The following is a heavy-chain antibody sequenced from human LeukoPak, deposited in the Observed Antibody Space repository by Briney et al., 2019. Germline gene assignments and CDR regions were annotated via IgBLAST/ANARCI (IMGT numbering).Heavy chain of an antibody. Sequence: GGSLRLSCAASGFTFSSYAMHWVRQAPGKGLEWVAVVSYDGGDKNHADSVKGRFTISRDNSKNTLYLQMNSLRAEDTAVYYCAKGSTGTGAFDIWGQGTMVTVSS. J-gene: IGHJ3*02. V-gene: IGHV3-30*18. CDR3: AKGSTGTGAFDI. CDR2: VSYDGGDK. CDR1: GFTFSSYA. D-gene: IGHD1-1*01.